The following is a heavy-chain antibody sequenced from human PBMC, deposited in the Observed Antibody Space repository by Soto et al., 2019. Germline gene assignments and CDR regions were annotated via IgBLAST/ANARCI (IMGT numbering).Heavy chain of an antibody. CDR3: AKQESDWNDHVDY. Sequence: QVQLVESGGGVVQPGRSLRLSCAASGFSFSSYGMHWVRQAPGKGLEWVAMISYDGTDEYYADSVKGQFTISRDNSKNEVYLQMKSLRAEDTDVYYGAKQESDWNDHVDYWGQGTLVAVSS. CDR1: GFSFSSYG. J-gene: IGHJ4*02. D-gene: IGHD1-1*01. V-gene: IGHV3-30*18. CDR2: ISYDGTDE.